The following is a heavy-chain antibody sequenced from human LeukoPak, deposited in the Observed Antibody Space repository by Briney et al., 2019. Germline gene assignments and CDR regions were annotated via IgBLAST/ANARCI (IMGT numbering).Heavy chain of an antibody. CDR1: GGSISSYY. J-gene: IGHJ6*02. D-gene: IGHD6-19*01. CDR3: ARSSGWPYYYYGMDV. CDR2: IYYSGST. Sequence: PSETLSLTCTVSGGSISSYYWSWIRQPPGKGLEWIGYIYYSGSTNYNPSLKSRVTISVDTSKNQFSLKLSSVTAADTAVYYCARSSGWPYYYYGMDVWGQGTTVTVSS. V-gene: IGHV4-59*01.